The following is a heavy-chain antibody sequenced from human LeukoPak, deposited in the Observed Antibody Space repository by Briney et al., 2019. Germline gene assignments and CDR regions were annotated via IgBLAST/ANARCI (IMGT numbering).Heavy chain of an antibody. CDR2: IGGSGDSA. CDR1: GFTFSSYA. CDR3: ARDRAGWDL. D-gene: IGHD1-26*01. V-gene: IGHV3-23*01. J-gene: IGHJ4*02. Sequence: GGSLRLSCAASGFTFSSYAMNWVRQAPEKGLEWVSAIGGSGDSAYYADSVKGRFTISRDNSKNTLYLQMNSLRAEDTALYYCARDRAGWDLWGQGTLVTVSS.